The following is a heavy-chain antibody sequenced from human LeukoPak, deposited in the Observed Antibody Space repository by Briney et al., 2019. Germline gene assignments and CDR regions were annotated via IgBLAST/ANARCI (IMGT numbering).Heavy chain of an antibody. CDR3: ARDKVATIYYYYYGMDV. D-gene: IGHD5-12*01. CDR2: SNPNSGGT. J-gene: IGHJ6*02. V-gene: IGHV1-2*02. Sequence: ASVKVSCKASGYTFTGYYMHWVRQAPGQGLEWMGWSNPNSGGTDYAQKFQGRVTMIRDTSISTAYMELSRLRSDDTAVYYCARDKVATIYYYYYGMDVWGQGTTVTVSS. CDR1: GYTFTGYY.